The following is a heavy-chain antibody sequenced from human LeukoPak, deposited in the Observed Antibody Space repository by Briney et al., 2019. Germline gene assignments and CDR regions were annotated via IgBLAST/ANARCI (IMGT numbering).Heavy chain of an antibody. CDR2: IGTAGDT. D-gene: IGHD3-9*01. J-gene: IGHJ4*02. CDR3: AKDLTGYWKPIDS. Sequence: GGSLRLSCAASGFTFSNYAMYWVRQATGKGLEWVSGIGTAGDTYSSDSVKGRFTISRDNSKNTLYLQMNSLRAEDTAVYYCAKDLTGYWKPIDSWGEGNLVTASS. V-gene: IGHV3-13*04. CDR1: GFTFSNYA.